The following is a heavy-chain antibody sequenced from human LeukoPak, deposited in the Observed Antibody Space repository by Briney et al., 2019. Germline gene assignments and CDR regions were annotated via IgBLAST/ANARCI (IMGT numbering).Heavy chain of an antibody. CDR1: GGTFSSYA. J-gene: IGHJ4*02. Sequence: SVKVSCKASGGTFSSYAISWVRQAPGDGLEWMGGIIPIFGTANYAQKFQGRVTITADESTSTAYMELSSLRSEDTAVYYCARDRGYSYGPLYYFDYWGQGTLVTVSS. CDR2: IIPIFGTA. D-gene: IGHD5-18*01. CDR3: ARDRGYSYGPLYYFDY. V-gene: IGHV1-69*13.